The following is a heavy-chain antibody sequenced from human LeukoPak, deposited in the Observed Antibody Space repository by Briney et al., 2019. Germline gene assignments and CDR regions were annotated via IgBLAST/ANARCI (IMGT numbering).Heavy chain of an antibody. Sequence: GRSLRLSCAASGFTFSSYAMHWVRQAPGKGLEXXXXXSYDGSNKYYADSVKGRFTISRDNSKNTLYLQMNSLRAEDTAVYYCARVGKDSGYDWLYYFDYWGQGTLVTVSS. V-gene: IGHV3-30*04. CDR3: ARVGKDSGYDWLYYFDY. J-gene: IGHJ4*02. CDR1: GFTFSSYA. D-gene: IGHD5-12*01. CDR2: XSYDGSNK.